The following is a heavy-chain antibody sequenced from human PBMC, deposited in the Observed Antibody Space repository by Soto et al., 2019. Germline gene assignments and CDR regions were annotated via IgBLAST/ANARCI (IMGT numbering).Heavy chain of an antibody. CDR3: TGDYMGGPSY. CDR2: INPKSGST. V-gene: IGHV1-2*04. J-gene: IGHJ4*02. Sequence: ALVKVAWKTAGFAFSGDYRHWLRQAPGQGLEWMGWINPKSGSTNYAQKFQDWVTMTRDTSTGTGYMELSRLKFDDTAVYFCTGDYMGGPSYRGKGTAVPVSP. D-gene: IGHD3-10*01. CDR1: GFAFSGDY.